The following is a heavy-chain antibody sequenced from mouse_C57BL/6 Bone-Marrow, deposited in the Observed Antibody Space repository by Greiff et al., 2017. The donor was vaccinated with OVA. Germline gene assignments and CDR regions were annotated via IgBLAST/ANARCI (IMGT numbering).Heavy chain of an antibody. CDR1: GYAFSSSW. V-gene: IGHV1-82*01. CDR2: IYPGDGDT. CDR3: ARHEDGYYASYFDY. J-gene: IGHJ2*01. Sequence: QVQLQQSGPELVKPGASVKISCKASGYAFSSSWMNWVKQRPGQGLEWIGRIYPGDGDTNYNGKFKGKATLTADKSSSTAYMQRSSLPSDDSAVSVGARHEDGYYASYFDYWGQGTTLTGSS. D-gene: IGHD2-3*01.